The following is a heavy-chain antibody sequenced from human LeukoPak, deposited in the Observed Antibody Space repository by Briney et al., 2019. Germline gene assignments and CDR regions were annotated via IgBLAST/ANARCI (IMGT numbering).Heavy chain of an antibody. V-gene: IGHV4-59*01. CDR2: IYYGGST. CDR3: ARELRDYGSGWYIFDY. D-gene: IGHD6-19*01. J-gene: IGHJ4*02. CDR1: GGSISHYY. Sequence: SETLSLTCTVSGGSISHYYLNWIRQPPGKGLEWIGDIYYGGSTNYSPSLKSRVTMSVDTSKNQFSLKLSSVTAADTAVYFCARELRDYGSGWYIFDYWGQGTLVTVSS.